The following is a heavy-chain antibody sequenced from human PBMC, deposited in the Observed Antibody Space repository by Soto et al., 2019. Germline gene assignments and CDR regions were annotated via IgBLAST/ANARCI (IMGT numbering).Heavy chain of an antibody. V-gene: IGHV4-4*02. CDR1: GGSISSSNW. D-gene: IGHD3-22*01. Sequence: SETLSLTCVVSGGSISSSNWWSWVRQSPGKGLEWIGEIYHTGITNYNPSLKSRVNISVDKSNNQFSLMLRSVTAADTAVYYCAREDYEYDSSGYYSSWGQGTLVTVSS. CDR2: IYHTGIT. CDR3: AREDYEYDSSGYYSS. J-gene: IGHJ5*02.